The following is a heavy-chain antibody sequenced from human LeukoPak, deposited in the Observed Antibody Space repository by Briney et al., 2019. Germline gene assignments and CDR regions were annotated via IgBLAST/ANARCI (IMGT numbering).Heavy chain of an antibody. V-gene: IGHV4-59*01. Sequence: SETLSLTCTVSGGSISSYYWSWIRQPPGKGLEWIGYIYYSGSTNYNPSLKSRVTISVDTSKNQFSLKLSSVTAADTAMYYCARAGSGSYYYLDSWGQGTLVTVSS. J-gene: IGHJ4*02. D-gene: IGHD1-26*01. CDR1: GGSISSYY. CDR3: ARAGSGSYYYLDS. CDR2: IYYSGST.